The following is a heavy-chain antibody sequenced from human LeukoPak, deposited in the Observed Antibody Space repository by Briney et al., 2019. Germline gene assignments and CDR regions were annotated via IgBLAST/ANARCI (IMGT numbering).Heavy chain of an antibody. Sequence: GGSLRLSCAVSGFTFDDYAMHWVRQAPGKGLEWVSAISGSGGSTYYADSVKGRFTISRDNSKNTLYLQMNSLRAEDTAVYYCAKGSNRYCSSTSCPPYWGQGTLVTVSS. CDR3: AKGSNRYCSSTSCPPY. V-gene: IGHV3-23*01. CDR1: GFTFDDYA. D-gene: IGHD2-2*01. J-gene: IGHJ4*02. CDR2: ISGSGGST.